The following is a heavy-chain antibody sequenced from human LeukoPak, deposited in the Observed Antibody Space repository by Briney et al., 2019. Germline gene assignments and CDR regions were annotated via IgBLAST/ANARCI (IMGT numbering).Heavy chain of an antibody. CDR3: AKDHSSGYSTY. Sequence: GGSLRLSCAASGFTFSTYSMNWVRQAPGKGLEWVSYISSSSSTIYYADSVKGRFTISRDNAKNSLYLQMNSLRAEDTAIYYCAKDHSSGYSTYWGQGTLVTVSS. V-gene: IGHV3-48*01. CDR2: ISSSSSTI. CDR1: GFTFSTYS. J-gene: IGHJ4*02. D-gene: IGHD6-19*01.